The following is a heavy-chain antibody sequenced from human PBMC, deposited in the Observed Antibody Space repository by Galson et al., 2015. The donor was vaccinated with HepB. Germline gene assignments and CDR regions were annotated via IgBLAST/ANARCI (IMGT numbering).Heavy chain of an antibody. CDR2: ISSSSSYI. CDR1: GFTFSSYS. CDR3: ARAEGYCSSTSCQLGDYYYYYMDV. Sequence: SLRLSCAASGFTFSSYSMNWVRQAPGKGLEWVSSISSSSSYIYYADSVKGRFTISRDNAKNSLYLQMNSLRAEDTAVYYCARAEGYCSSTSCQLGDYYYYYMDVWGKGTTVTVSS. D-gene: IGHD2-2*01. V-gene: IGHV3-21*01. J-gene: IGHJ6*03.